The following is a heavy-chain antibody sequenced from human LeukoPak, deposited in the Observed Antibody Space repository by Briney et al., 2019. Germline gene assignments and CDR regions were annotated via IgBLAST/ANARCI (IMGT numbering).Heavy chain of an antibody. Sequence: SETLSLTCTVSGGSISSGGYYWSWIRQHPGKGLEWIGYIYYSGSTYYNPSLKSRVTISVDTSKNQFSLKLSSVTAADTAVYYCAGKGKMAGWYPTFDPWGQGTLVTVSS. CDR3: AGKGKMAGWYPTFDP. D-gene: IGHD6-19*01. CDR2: IYYSGST. J-gene: IGHJ5*02. V-gene: IGHV4-31*03. CDR1: GGSISSGGYY.